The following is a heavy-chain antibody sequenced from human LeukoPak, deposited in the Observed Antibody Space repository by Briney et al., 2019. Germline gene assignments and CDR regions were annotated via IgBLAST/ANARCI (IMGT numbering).Heavy chain of an antibody. Sequence: PGGSLRLSCAASGFTFSSYSMNWVRQAPGKGLEWVSSISSSGSYIYYADSVKGRFTISRDNAKNSLYLQMNSLRAEDTAVYYCARDWDIVVVPAAPYWGEGTLVTVSS. CDR1: GFTFSSYS. CDR3: ARDWDIVVVPAAPY. CDR2: ISSSGSYI. D-gene: IGHD2-2*01. J-gene: IGHJ4*02. V-gene: IGHV3-21*01.